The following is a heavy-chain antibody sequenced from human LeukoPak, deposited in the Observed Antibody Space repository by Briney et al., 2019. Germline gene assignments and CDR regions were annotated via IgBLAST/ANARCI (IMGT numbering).Heavy chain of an antibody. V-gene: IGHV1-2*02. CDR1: GYTFTGYY. CDR2: INPNSGDT. CDR3: SRAADVVLVPPSDD. D-gene: IGHD2-8*02. J-gene: IGHJ4*02. Sequence: ASVKVSCKASGYTFTGYYMHWVRQAPGQGLEWMGWINPNSGDTNYAQKFKGRVAMTRDTSISAAYMELSSLRFEDTAVYYCSRAADVVLVPPSDDWGQGTLVTVSS.